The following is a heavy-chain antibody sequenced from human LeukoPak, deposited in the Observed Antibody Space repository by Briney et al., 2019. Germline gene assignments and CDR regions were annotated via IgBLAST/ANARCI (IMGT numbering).Heavy chain of an antibody. V-gene: IGHV1-18*01. D-gene: IGHD4-23*01. CDR2: ISAYKGNT. Sequence: ASVKVSCKASGYPFASYGMSWVRQAPGQGLEWMGWISAYKGNTNYAQKFQGRVTMTTDTSTSTGYMELRSLRSDDTAVYYCARDHGGKVDRYFDVWVRGTLVTVSS. CDR1: GYPFASYG. J-gene: IGHJ2*01. CDR3: ARDHGGKVDRYFDV.